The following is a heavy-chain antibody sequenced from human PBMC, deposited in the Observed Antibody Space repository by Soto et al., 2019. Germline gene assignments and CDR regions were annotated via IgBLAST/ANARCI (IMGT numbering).Heavy chain of an antibody. CDR3: VRRAITATTNWGAFDV. Sequence: ETLSLTCSASGGSITSSSHFWGWVRQPPGKGLEWVSTVSPGGDVSHYTDSVKGRFTISRDNSRRTLHLQMDSLRAEDAAVYFCVRRAITATTNWGAFDVWGQGTVVTVSS. V-gene: IGHV3-23*01. J-gene: IGHJ3*01. D-gene: IGHD1-20*01. CDR1: GGSITSSSHF. CDR2: VSPGGDVS.